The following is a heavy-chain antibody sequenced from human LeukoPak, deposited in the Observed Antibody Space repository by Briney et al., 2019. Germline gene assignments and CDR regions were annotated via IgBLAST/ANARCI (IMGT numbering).Heavy chain of an antibody. J-gene: IGHJ4*02. CDR3: ARGIHDYGDYAVLSNFDY. CDR2: INQSGST. D-gene: IGHD4-17*01. CDR1: GGSFSDYY. Sequence: PSETLSLTCAVYGGSFSDYYWSWLRLPPGKGLECIGEINQSGSTNYNPSLKNRVTISVDTSKNQFSLKLSSVTAADTAVYYCARGIHDYGDYAVLSNFDYWGQGTLVAVSS. V-gene: IGHV4-34*01.